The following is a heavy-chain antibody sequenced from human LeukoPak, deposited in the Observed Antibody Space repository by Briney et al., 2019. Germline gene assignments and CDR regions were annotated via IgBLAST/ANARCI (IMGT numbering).Heavy chain of an antibody. CDR3: ARTLDYGDYVGAFDI. V-gene: IGHV4-59*01. CDR1: GGSISSYY. D-gene: IGHD4-17*01. CDR2: IYYSGST. J-gene: IGHJ3*02. Sequence: SETLSLTCTVSGGSISSYYWSWIRQPPGKGLEWIGYIYYSGSTNYNPSLKSRVTISVDTSKNQFSLKLSSVTAADTAVYYCARTLDYGDYVGAFDIWGQGTMVTVSS.